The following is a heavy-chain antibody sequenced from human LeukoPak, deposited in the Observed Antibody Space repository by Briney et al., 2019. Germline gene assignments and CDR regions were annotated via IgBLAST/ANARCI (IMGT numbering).Heavy chain of an antibody. Sequence: SETLSPTCTVSGGSISNYYWTWVRQPPGKRLEWIGFIFHSGNTNYNPSLKSRVTISVDTSKNQFSLKLSSVTAADTAVYYCARHAGTDTHFDSWGQGALVTVSS. CDR3: ARHAGTDTHFDS. V-gene: IGHV4-59*08. D-gene: IGHD3-10*01. J-gene: IGHJ4*02. CDR1: GGSISNYY. CDR2: IFHSGNT.